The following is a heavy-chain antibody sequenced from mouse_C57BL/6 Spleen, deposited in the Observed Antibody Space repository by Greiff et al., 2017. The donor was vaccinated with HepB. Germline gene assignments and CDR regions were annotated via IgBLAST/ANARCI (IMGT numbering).Heavy chain of an antibody. Sequence: ESGPGLVKPSQSLSLTCSVTGYSITSGYYWNWIRQFPGNKLEWMGYISYDGSNNYNPSLKNRISITRDTSKNQFFLKLNSVTTEDTATYYCARDYDGYYVGYFDYWGQGTTLTVSS. CDR2: ISYDGSN. J-gene: IGHJ2*01. CDR1: GYSITSGYY. CDR3: ARDYDGYYVGYFDY. D-gene: IGHD2-3*01. V-gene: IGHV3-6*01.